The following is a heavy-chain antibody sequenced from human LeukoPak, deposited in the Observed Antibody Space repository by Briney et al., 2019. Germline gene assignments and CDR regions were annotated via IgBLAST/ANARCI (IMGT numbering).Heavy chain of an antibody. D-gene: IGHD5-18*01. J-gene: IGHJ6*02. CDR3: ARVPHPNTAMVTFSYGMDV. CDR1: GFTFSSYW. V-gene: IGHV3-7*01. CDR2: IKQDGSEK. Sequence: PGGSLRLSCAASGFTFSSYWMSWVRQAPGKGLEWVANIKQDGSEKYYVDSVKGRFTISRDNAKNSLYLQMNSLRAEDTAVYYCARVPHPNTAMVTFSYGMDVWGQGTTVTVSS.